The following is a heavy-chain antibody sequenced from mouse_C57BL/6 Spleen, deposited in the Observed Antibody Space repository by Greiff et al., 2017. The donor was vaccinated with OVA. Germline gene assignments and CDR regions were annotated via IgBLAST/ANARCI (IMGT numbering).Heavy chain of an antibody. V-gene: IGHV5-17*01. D-gene: IGHD4-1*01. CDR1: GFTFSDYG. J-gene: IGHJ2*01. CDR2: ISSGSSTI. Sequence: EVKLMESGGGLVKPGGSLKLSCAASGFTFSDYGMHWVRQAPEKGLEWVAYISSGSSTIYYADTVKGRFTISRDNAKNTLFLQMTSLRSEDTAMYYCARRELGLDYWGQGTTLTVSS. CDR3: ARRELGLDY.